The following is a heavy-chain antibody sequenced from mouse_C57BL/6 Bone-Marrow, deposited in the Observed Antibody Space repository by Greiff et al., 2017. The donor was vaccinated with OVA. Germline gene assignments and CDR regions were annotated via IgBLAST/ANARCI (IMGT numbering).Heavy chain of an antibody. Sequence: QVQLQQPGAELVKPGASVKLSCKASGYTFTSYWMQWVKQRPGQGLEWIGEIDPSDSYTNYHKKFKGKATLTVDTSSSTAYMQLSSLTSEDSAVYYYAREDGYAYFDYWGQGTTLTVSS. J-gene: IGHJ2*01. CDR2: IDPSDSYT. V-gene: IGHV1-50*01. D-gene: IGHD2-2*01. CDR3: AREDGYAYFDY. CDR1: GYTFTSYW.